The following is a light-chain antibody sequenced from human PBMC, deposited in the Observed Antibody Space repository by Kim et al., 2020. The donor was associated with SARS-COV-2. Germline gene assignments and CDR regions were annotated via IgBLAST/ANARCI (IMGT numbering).Light chain of an antibody. CDR2: GAS. J-gene: IGKJ2*01. Sequence: EIVLTQSPGTLSLSPGERATLSCRASQSLSGSYLAWYQQKPGQAPRLLIYGASSRATGIPVRFSGSGSGTDFTLTISRLEPEDFAVYYCQQYGNSPYTFGQGTKLEIK. CDR1: QSLSGSY. V-gene: IGKV3-20*01. CDR3: QQYGNSPYT.